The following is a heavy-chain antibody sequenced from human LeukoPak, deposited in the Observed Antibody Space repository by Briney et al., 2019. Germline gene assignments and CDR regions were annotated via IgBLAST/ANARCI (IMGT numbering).Heavy chain of an antibody. J-gene: IGHJ4*02. Sequence: GGSLRLSCAASGFTFSSYGMHWVRQAPGKGLEWVAVIWYDGSNKYYADSVKGRFTISRDNSKNTLYLQMNSLKTEDTAVYYCTTGLGYCSGGSCYLDYWGQGTLVTVSS. CDR1: GFTFSSYG. CDR3: TTGLGYCSGGSCYLDY. V-gene: IGHV3-33*01. CDR2: IWYDGSNK. D-gene: IGHD2-15*01.